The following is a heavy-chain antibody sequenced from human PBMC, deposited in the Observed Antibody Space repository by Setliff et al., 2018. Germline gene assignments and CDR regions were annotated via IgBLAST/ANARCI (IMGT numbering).Heavy chain of an antibody. CDR1: GYTFTNYD. D-gene: IGHD2-8*02. J-gene: IGHJ5*02. V-gene: IGHV1-46*03. Sequence: ASVKVSCKASGYTFTNYDINWVRQATGQGLEWMGIINPSGGLTKYAQKFQGRVTMTSDTSTNTVYLEVSSLRSEDTAVYFCARDFSTGSSSWGQGTLVTVSS. CDR3: ARDFSTGSSS. CDR2: INPSGGLT.